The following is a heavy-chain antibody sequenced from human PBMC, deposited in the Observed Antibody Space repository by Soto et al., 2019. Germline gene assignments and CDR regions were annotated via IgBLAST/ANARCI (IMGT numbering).Heavy chain of an antibody. Sequence: EVQLVESGGGLVQPGRSLRLSCAASGFTFDDYAMHWVRQAPGKGLEWVSGISWNSGSIGYADSVKGRFTISRDNAKNSLYLQMNSLRAEDTALYYCAKDSSSGGTQYWGQGTLVTVSS. V-gene: IGHV3-9*01. J-gene: IGHJ4*02. CDR2: ISWNSGSI. CDR1: GFTFDDYA. CDR3: AKDSSSGGTQY. D-gene: IGHD2-15*01.